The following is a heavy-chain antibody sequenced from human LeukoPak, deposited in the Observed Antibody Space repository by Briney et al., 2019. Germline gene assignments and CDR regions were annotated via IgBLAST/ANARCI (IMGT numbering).Heavy chain of an antibody. D-gene: IGHD2-15*01. CDR2: IKQDGSEK. J-gene: IGHJ4*02. V-gene: IGHV3-7*03. CDR1: GFTFSSYW. Sequence: PGGSLRLSCSASGFTFSSYWMNWVRQAPGKGLGWVANIKQDGSEKYYVDSVKGRFTISRDNAKNSLYLQMNSLRAEDTGVYYCARRYCSGGSCYSVDYWGQGTLVTVSS. CDR3: ARRYCSGGSCYSVDY.